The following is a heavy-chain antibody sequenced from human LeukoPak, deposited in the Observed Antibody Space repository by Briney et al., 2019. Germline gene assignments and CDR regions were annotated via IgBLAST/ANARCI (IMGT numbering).Heavy chain of an antibody. CDR2: IYYSGST. CDR1: GGSISSSSYY. CDR3: AREWMDSSGWAPNFNWFDP. D-gene: IGHD6-19*01. V-gene: IGHV4-39*07. J-gene: IGHJ5*02. Sequence: SETLSLTCTVSGGSISSSSYYWGWIRQPPGKGLEWIGSIYYSGSTYYNPSLKSRVTISVDTSKNQFSLKLSSVTAADTAVYYCAREWMDSSGWAPNFNWFDPWGQGTLVTVSS.